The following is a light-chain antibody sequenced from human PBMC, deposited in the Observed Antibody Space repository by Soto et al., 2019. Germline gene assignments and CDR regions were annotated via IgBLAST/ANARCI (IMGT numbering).Light chain of an antibody. V-gene: IGLV1-44*01. CDR3: QSYDSSLSALYV. Sequence: QSVLTQPPSASGTPGQRVIISCSGTSSNLGSNTANWYQQFPGTAPKVLIYSNNERPSRVPDRFSGSKSGTSASLAISELQSEDEADYYCQSYDSSLSALYVFGTGTKLTVL. J-gene: IGLJ1*01. CDR1: SSNLGSNT. CDR2: SNN.